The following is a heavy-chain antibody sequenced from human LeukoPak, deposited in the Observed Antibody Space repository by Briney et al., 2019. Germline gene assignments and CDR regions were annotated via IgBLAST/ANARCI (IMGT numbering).Heavy chain of an antibody. D-gene: IGHD3-22*01. CDR1: GFIFSDFA. CDR2: ISTKVDNYAT. Sequence: PGGSLKLSCAASGFIFSDFAVHWVRQASGKGREWVGRISTKVDNYATTYAASVTGRFTVSRDDSKNTAYLEMNSRKSEDTAVYYCARPSSGFHFWGQGTLVTVSS. V-gene: IGHV3-73*01. CDR3: ARPSSGFHF. J-gene: IGHJ4*02.